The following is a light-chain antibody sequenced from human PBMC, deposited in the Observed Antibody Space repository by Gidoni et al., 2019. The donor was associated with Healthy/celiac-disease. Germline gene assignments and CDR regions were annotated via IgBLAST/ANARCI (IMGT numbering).Light chain of an antibody. CDR2: WAS. CDR3: QQYYSTPLT. J-gene: IGKJ4*01. CDR1: QSVLYSSNTKNY. Sequence: DIVMTQSSDSLPVSLGERATINCKSSQSVLYSSNTKNYLAWYQQKPGQPPKLLIYWASTRESGVPDRFSGSGSGTDFTLTISSLQAEDVAVYYCQQYYSTPLTFGGGTKVEIK. V-gene: IGKV4-1*01.